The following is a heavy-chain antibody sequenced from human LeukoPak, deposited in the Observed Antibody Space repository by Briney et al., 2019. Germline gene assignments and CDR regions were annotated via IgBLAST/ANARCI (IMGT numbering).Heavy chain of an antibody. J-gene: IGHJ6*03. D-gene: IGHD6-19*01. CDR2: IYSRDVT. CDR1: GFSVSSNS. V-gene: IGHV3-53*01. CDR3: ARVLAAIALRDYHYVDV. Sequence: TGGSLRLSCAASGFSVSSNSMSWVRQAPGKGLECVSIIYSRDVTSYADSVKDRLLNSRDSDKKTLFLQMDSLRRDDTAVYYCARVLAAIALRDYHYVDVWGKGTTVTVSS.